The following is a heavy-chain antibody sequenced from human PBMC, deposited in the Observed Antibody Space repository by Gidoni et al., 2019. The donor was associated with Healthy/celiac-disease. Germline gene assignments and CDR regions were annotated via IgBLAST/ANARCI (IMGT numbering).Heavy chain of an antibody. CDR2: IFPIFGTA. V-gene: IGHV1-69*06. CDR3: ARGLRGYYDSSGYSYYYYYMDV. J-gene: IGHJ6*03. D-gene: IGHD3-22*01. Sequence: QVQLVQSGAEVKKPGSSVKVSCKASGVTFSRYSIRWVRQAPGQGLEWMGGIFPIFGTANYAQKFQGRVTITADKSTSTAYMELSSLRSEDTAVYYCARGLRGYYDSSGYSYYYYYMDVWGKGTTVTVSS. CDR1: GVTFSRYS.